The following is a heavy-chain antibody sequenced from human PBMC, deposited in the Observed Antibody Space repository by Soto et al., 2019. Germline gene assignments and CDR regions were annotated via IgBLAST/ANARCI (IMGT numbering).Heavy chain of an antibody. D-gene: IGHD6-6*01. J-gene: IGHJ4*02. Sequence: QVQLQQWGAGLLKPSETLSLTCAVYGGSFSGYYWSWIRQPPGKGLEWIGEINHSGSTNYNPSLKSRVTRSVDTSNNQFSLKLSSVTAADTAVYYCARGRRRGGLNQLVDYWGQGTLVTVSS. CDR2: INHSGST. CDR3: ARGRRRGGLNQLVDY. CDR1: GGSFSGYY. V-gene: IGHV4-34*01.